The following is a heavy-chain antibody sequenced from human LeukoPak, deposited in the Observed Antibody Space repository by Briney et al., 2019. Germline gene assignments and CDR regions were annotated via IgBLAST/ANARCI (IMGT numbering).Heavy chain of an antibody. Sequence: PSETLSLTCAVSGGSISSSNWWSWVRQPPGKGLEWIGEIYHSGSTNYNPSLKSRVTISVDKSKNQFSLKLSSVTAADTAVYYCAREWITMIVGAGGYYFDYWGQGTLVTVSS. CDR3: AREWITMIVGAGGYYFDY. J-gene: IGHJ4*02. CDR2: IYHSGST. D-gene: IGHD3-22*01. CDR1: GGSISSSNW. V-gene: IGHV4-4*02.